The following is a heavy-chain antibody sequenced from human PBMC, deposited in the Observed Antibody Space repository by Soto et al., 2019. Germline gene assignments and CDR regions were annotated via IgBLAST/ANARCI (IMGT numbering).Heavy chain of an antibody. Sequence: QVQLLQSGAEVKKPGASVKVSCKASGCTFPSYGISWVRQAPGQGLEWMGWISAYNGNTNYAQKLQARVAMTTDTSTSTAYMELRRLRSDGTAVYYCARDAPPIAAQDDYWGQGTLVTVS. CDR2: ISAYNGNT. D-gene: IGHD6-13*01. J-gene: IGHJ4*02. V-gene: IGHV1-18*01. CDR3: ARDAPPIAAQDDY. CDR1: GCTFPSYG.